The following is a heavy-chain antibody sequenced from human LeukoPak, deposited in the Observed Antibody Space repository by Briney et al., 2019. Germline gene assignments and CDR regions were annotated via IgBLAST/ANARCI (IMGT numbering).Heavy chain of an antibody. CDR2: TYYRSKWYN. J-gene: IGHJ4*02. CDR1: GDSVSSNSAA. D-gene: IGHD1-26*01. V-gene: IGHV6-1*01. Sequence: SQTLSLTCAISGDSVSSNSAAWNWIRQSPSRGLEWLGRTYYRSKWYNDYAVSVKSRITINPDTSKNQFSLQLNSVTPEDTAVYYCARGTTGQVGAPRWAIDYWGQGTLVTVSS. CDR3: ARGTTGQVGAPRWAIDY.